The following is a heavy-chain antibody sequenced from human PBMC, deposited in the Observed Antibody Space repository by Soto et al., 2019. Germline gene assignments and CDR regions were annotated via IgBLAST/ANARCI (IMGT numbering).Heavy chain of an antibody. Sequence: PGGSLRLSCAASGFTFSSYGMHWVRQAPGKGREWVAVIWYDGSNKYYADSVKGRFTISRDNSKNTLYLQMNSLRAEDTAVYYCARDLRGLYYFDYWGQGTLVTVSS. CDR3: ARDLRGLYYFDY. CDR1: GFTFSSYG. CDR2: IWYDGSNK. J-gene: IGHJ4*02. V-gene: IGHV3-33*01. D-gene: IGHD2-2*01.